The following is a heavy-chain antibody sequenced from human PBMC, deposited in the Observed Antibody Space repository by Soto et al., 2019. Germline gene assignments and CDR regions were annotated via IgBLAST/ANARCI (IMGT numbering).Heavy chain of an antibody. V-gene: IGHV1-2*02. D-gene: IGHD2-2*01. Sequence: GASVKVSCKASGYTFSDYKIHCLRRAPGQGLEWMGWINPNSDVTNYAHKFKDRVTMTRDKSTSTVYMHLSRLTFDDTAVYYCARGAMLSAAISTSFDPWGQGTQVTVSS. CDR2: INPNSDVT. CDR3: ARGAMLSAAISTSFDP. CDR1: GYTFSDYK. J-gene: IGHJ5*02.